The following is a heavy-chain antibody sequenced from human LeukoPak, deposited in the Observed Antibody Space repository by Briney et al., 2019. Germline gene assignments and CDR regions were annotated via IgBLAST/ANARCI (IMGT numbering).Heavy chain of an antibody. CDR2: ISSSSSYI. Sequence: GGSLRLSCAASGFTFSSYGMHWVRQAPGKGLEWVSSISSSSSYIYYADSVKGRFTISRDNAKNSLYLQMNSLRAEDTAVYYCARGVPNSSGWYSGGQGTLVTVSS. D-gene: IGHD6-19*01. V-gene: IGHV3-21*01. CDR1: GFTFSSYG. CDR3: ARGVPNSSGWYS. J-gene: IGHJ5*01.